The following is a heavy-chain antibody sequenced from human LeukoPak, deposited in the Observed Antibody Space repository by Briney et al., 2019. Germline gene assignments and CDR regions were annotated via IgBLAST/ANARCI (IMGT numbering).Heavy chain of an antibody. D-gene: IGHD3-10*01. J-gene: IGHJ3*02. Sequence: GESLKISCRDSGYSFTNYWIGWVRQMPGKGLEWMGTIFPDDSDTRYSPSFQGQVTISADKSISTTYLQWGSLKASDTAMYYCATPGHYYGAFDMWGQGTMVTVSA. V-gene: IGHV5-51*01. CDR2: IFPDDSDT. CDR1: GYSFTNYW. CDR3: ATPGHYYGAFDM.